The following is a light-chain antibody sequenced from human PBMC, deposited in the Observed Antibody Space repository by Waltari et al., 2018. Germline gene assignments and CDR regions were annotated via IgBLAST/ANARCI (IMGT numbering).Light chain of an antibody. CDR3: CSYAGSYILV. J-gene: IGLJ2*01. CDR1: SSDVGGYNY. V-gene: IGLV2-11*01. CDR2: DVN. Sequence: QSALTQPRSVSGSPGQSVTISCTGTSSDVGGYNYVSWYQQHPGKAPKLMIYDVNKRPSGVPDRFSGSKSGNTASLTISGLQAEDEADFYCCSYAGSYILVFGGWTKLTVL.